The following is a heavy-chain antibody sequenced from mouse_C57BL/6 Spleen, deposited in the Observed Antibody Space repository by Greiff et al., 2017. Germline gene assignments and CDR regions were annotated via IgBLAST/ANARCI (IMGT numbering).Heavy chain of an antibody. V-gene: IGHV1-7*01. J-gene: IGHJ1*03. CDR1: GYTFTSYW. D-gene: IGHD1-1*01. CDR3: ASLTTVVATEWYFDV. CDR2: INPSSGYT. Sequence: QVQLKESGAELAKPGASVKLSCKASGYTFTSYWMHWVKQRPGQGLEWIGYINPSSGYTKYNQKFKDKATLTADKSSSTAYMQLSSLTYEDSAVYYCASLTTVVATEWYFDVWGTGTTVTVSS.